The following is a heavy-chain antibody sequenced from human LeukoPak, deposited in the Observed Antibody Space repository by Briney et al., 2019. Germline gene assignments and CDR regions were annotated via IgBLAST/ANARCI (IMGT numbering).Heavy chain of an antibody. V-gene: IGHV4-59*01. CDR3: AREQYSSGWYFSDP. D-gene: IGHD6-19*01. CDR1: GGSISSYY. Sequence: PSQTLSLTCTVSGGSISSYYWSWIRQPPGKGLEWIGYIYYSGSTNYNPSLKSRVTISVDTSKNQFSLKLRSVTAADTAVYYCAREQYSSGWYFSDPWGQGTLVTVSS. J-gene: IGHJ5*02. CDR2: IYYSGST.